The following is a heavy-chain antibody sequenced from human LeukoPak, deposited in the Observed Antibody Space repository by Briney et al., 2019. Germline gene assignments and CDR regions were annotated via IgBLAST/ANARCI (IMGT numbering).Heavy chain of an antibody. CDR3: ATGIIVADNFDY. V-gene: IGHV1-3*01. J-gene: IGHJ4*02. D-gene: IGHD6-19*01. Sequence: ASVKVSCKASGYTFTSYTMHWVRQAPGQRLEWMGWINAGNGNTKYLQKFQGRLTITRDTSASTAYMELSGLISEDSAVYYCATGIIVADNFDYWGQGTLVTVSS. CDR2: INAGNGNT. CDR1: GYTFTSYT.